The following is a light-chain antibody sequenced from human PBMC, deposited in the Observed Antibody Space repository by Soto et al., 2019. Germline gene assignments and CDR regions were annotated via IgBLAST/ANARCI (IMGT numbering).Light chain of an antibody. V-gene: IGLV2-14*01. J-gene: IGLJ1*01. CDR3: CSYTTSNTRQIV. CDR1: SSYVGGHNY. CDR2: DVS. Sequence: QSALTQPASVSGSSGQSITLSCTGTSSYVGGHNYVSWYHQHPGKAPKFMIYDVSNRPSGVSNRFSGSKSGNPASLTISGLQAEDEADYYCCSYTTSNTRQIVFGTGTKVTVL.